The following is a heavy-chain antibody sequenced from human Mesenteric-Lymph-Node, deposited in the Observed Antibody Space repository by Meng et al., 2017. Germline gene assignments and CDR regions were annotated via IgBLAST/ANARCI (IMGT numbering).Heavy chain of an antibody. Sequence: SGPTLVKPTQTLTLTCTFSGFSLSTSGVGVGWIRQPPGKALEWLALIYWDDDKRYSPSLKSRLTITKDTSKNQVVLTMTNMDPVDTATYYCARSSLLLWFGESVDYYYYGMDVWGQGTTVTVSS. D-gene: IGHD3-10*01. CDR1: GFSLSTSGVG. CDR3: ARSSLLLWFGESVDYYYYGMDV. J-gene: IGHJ6*02. V-gene: IGHV2-5*02. CDR2: IYWDDDK.